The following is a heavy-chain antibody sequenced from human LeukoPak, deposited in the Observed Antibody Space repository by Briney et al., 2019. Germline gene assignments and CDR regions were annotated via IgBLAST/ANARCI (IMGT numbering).Heavy chain of an antibody. J-gene: IGHJ5*02. CDR2: ISYDGSNK. CDR1: GFTFSSYG. V-gene: IGHV3-30*18. CDR3: AKELRGYSYGLRNNWFDP. Sequence: GRSLRLSCAASGFTFSSYGMHWVRQAPGKGLEWVAVISYDGSNKYYADSVKGRFTISRDNSKNTLYLQMNSLRAEDTALYYCAKELRGYSYGLRNNWFDPWGQGTLVTVSS. D-gene: IGHD5-18*01.